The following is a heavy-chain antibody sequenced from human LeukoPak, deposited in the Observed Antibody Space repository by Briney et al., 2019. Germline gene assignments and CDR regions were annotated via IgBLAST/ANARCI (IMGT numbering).Heavy chain of an antibody. J-gene: IGHJ4*02. V-gene: IGHV1-2*02. Sequence: ASVKVSCKASGYTFTYYYIHWLRQAPGQGREGMGWINPNSGGTNYAQKFQGRVTMTRDTSISPAYMELSTLTSDDTAVYSCAGGAGIVSFDYWGQGTLVTVSS. CDR1: GYTFTYYY. CDR3: AGGAGIVSFDY. D-gene: IGHD3-10*01. CDR2: INPNSGGT.